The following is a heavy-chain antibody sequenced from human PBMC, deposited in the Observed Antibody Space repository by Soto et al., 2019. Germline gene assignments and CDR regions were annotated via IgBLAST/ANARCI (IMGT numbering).Heavy chain of an antibody. CDR1: GFTFTDAW. V-gene: IGHV3-15*07. Sequence: GGSLRLSCAASGFTFTDAWMNWVRQAPGKGLEWVGRIRSKTDGGTTDYAAPVKGRFTISRDDSKTTLYLQMNSLKIEDTAVYYCATSVQYYDSSGYPADYFQYWGRGTLVTVSS. CDR2: IRSKTDGGTT. D-gene: IGHD3-22*01. CDR3: ATSVQYYDSSGYPADYFQY. J-gene: IGHJ1*01.